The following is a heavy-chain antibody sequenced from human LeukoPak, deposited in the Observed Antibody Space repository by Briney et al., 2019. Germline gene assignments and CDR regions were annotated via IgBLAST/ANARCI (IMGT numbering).Heavy chain of an antibody. Sequence: ASVKVSCKVSGYTLTAFSMHWVRQAPGKGLEWMGGFDSENGETIYAQKFQGRVTITADESTSTAYMELSSLRSEDTAIYYCARIRDGYNDAYDIWGQGTVVTVPS. V-gene: IGHV1-24*01. CDR3: ARIRDGYNDAYDI. D-gene: IGHD5-24*01. CDR1: GYTLTAFS. CDR2: FDSENGET. J-gene: IGHJ3*02.